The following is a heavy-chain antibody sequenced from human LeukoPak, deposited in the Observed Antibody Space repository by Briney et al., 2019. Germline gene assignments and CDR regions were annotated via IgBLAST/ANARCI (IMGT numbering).Heavy chain of an antibody. CDR3: AREGSGSYLDY. V-gene: IGHV3-21*01. J-gene: IGHJ4*02. CDR2: ISISSSYI. Sequence: PGGSLRLSCAASVFTFSSDSMNWVRQAPGKGLEWVSSISISSSYIYYADSVKGRFTISRDNAKNSLYLQMNSLRAEDTAVYYCAREGSGSYLDYWGEGTLVTVS. CDR1: VFTFSSDS. D-gene: IGHD1-26*01.